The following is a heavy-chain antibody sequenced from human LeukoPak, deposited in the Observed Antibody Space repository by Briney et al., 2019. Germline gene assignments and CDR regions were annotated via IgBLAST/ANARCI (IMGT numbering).Heavy chain of an antibody. D-gene: IGHD3-10*01. Sequence: PSETQSLTCTVSGGSIRSNSYYWGWIRQPPGKGLEWIGSIYFSGNTYYNPSLKSRVTISVDTSKNQFSLKLSSVTAADTAVYYCATGSSRYYYYMDVWGKGTTVTVSS. J-gene: IGHJ6*03. V-gene: IGHV4-39*01. CDR1: GGSIRSNSYY. CDR3: ATGSSRYYYYMDV. CDR2: IYFSGNT.